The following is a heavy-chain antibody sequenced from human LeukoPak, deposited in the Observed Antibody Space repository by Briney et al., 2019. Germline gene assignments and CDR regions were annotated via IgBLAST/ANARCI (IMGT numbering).Heavy chain of an antibody. CDR3: ARVQYCSSTSCEGVEDY. CDR1: GYTFTSYG. J-gene: IGHJ4*02. D-gene: IGHD2-2*01. V-gene: IGHV1-18*01. Sequence: VKVSCKASGYTFTSYGISWVRQAPGQGLEWMGCISAYNGNTNYAQKLQGRVTMTTDTSTSTAYMELRSLRSDDTAVYYCARVQYCSSTSCEGVEDYWGQGTPVTVSS. CDR2: ISAYNGNT.